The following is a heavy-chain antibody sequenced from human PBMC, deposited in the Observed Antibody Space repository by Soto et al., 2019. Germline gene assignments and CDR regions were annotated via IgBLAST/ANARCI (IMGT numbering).Heavy chain of an antibody. D-gene: IGHD3-22*01. CDR1: GYTFTSYA. J-gene: IGHJ3*02. Sequence: ASVKVSCKASGYTFTSYAMHWVRQAPGQRLEWMGWINAGNGNTKYSQKFQGRVTITRDTSASTACMELSSLRSEDTAVYYCARAVLYYYDSSSAFDIWGQGTMVTVSS. CDR3: ARAVLYYYDSSSAFDI. V-gene: IGHV1-3*01. CDR2: INAGNGNT.